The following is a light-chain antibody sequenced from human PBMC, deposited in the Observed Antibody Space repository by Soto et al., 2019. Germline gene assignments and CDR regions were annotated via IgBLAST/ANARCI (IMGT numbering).Light chain of an antibody. CDR1: SSDIGAGYH. CDR3: QSYDSSLSGSV. V-gene: IGLV1-40*01. Sequence: QAVVTQPPSVSGAPGQRVTISCTGSSSDIGAGYHVHWYQQLPGTAPKLLIYGNNNRPSGVPDRFSGSKSGTSASLAITGLQAEDEADYYCQSYDSSLSGSVFGGGTKLTV. J-gene: IGLJ3*02. CDR2: GNN.